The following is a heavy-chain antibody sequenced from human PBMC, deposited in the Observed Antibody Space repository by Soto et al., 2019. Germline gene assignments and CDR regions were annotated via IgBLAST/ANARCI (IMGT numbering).Heavy chain of an antibody. CDR3: ARAQGGYCSSTSCYVRDYFDY. CDR1: GYSFTSYW. CDR2: IYPGDSDT. V-gene: IGHV5-51*01. Sequence: GESLKISCKGSGYSFTSYWIGWVRQMPGKGLEWMGIIYPGDSDTRYSPSFQCQVTISADKSISTAYLQWSSLKASDTAMYYCARAQGGYCSSTSCYVRDYFDYWGQGTLVTVSS. J-gene: IGHJ4*02. D-gene: IGHD2-2*01.